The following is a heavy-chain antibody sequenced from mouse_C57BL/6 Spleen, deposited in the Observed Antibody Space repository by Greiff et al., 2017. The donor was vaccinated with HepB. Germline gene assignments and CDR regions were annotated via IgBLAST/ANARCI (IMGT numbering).Heavy chain of an antibody. V-gene: IGHV1-19*01. CDR2: INPYNGGT. D-gene: IGHD2-5*01. J-gene: IGHJ1*03. Sequence: VQLKQSGPVLVKPGASVKMSCKASGYTFTDYYMNWVKQSHGKSLEWIGVINPYNGGTSYNQKFKGKATLTVDKSSSTAYMELNSLTSEDSAVYYCARGRTYYSNFWYFDVWGTGTTVTVSS. CDR3: ARGRTYYSNFWYFDV. CDR1: GYTFTDYY.